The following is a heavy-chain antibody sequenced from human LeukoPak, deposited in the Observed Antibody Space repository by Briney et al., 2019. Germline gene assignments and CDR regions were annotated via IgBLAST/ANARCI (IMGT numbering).Heavy chain of an antibody. CDR3: ARGIAAAGGPPGYYYGMDV. J-gene: IGHJ6*02. D-gene: IGHD6-13*01. V-gene: IGHV3-48*03. CDR2: ISSSGSTI. Sequence: GGSLRLSCAASGFTFSSYEMNWVRQAPGKGLEWVSYISSSGSTIYYADSVKGRLTIFRDNAKTSLYLQMTSLRAEDTAVYYCARGIAAAGGPPGYYYGMDVWGQGTTVTVSS. CDR1: GFTFSSYE.